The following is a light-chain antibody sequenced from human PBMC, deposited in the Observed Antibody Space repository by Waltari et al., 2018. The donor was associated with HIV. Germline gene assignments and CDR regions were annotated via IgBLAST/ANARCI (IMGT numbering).Light chain of an antibody. CDR3: QQFNSYPLT. Sequence: AIQLTHSPSSLSASVGDTVIITCRTSQGISAALAWYRQKPGKTPELLIYDVSTLQSGVPSKFSGSGSGTDFTLTINSLQPEDSATYYCQQFNSYPLTFGQGTRLEIK. CDR2: DVS. V-gene: IGKV1-13*02. J-gene: IGKJ5*01. CDR1: QGISAA.